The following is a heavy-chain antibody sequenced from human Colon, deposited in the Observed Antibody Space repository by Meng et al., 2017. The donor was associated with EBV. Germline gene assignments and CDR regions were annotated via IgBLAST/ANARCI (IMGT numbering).Heavy chain of an antibody. J-gene: IGHJ4*02. Sequence: QVQLQEAGAGLVEPSGTLSLTCAVSGGSISTSDWWSWVRQPPGKGLEWIGEIYRGGGTNYNPSFKSRVTISVDTSNNHFSLKLSYVTAADTAVYYCARVRVIPAAVGFNYWGQGTLVTVSS. CDR2: IYRGGGT. CDR3: ARVRVIPAAVGFNY. D-gene: IGHD2-2*01. CDR1: GGSISTSDW. V-gene: IGHV4-4*02.